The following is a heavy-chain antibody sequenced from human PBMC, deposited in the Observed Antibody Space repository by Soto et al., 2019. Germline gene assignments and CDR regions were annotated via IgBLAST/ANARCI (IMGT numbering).Heavy chain of an antibody. V-gene: IGHV3-11*01. J-gene: IGHJ6*03. CDR2: ISSSGSTI. CDR1: GFTFSDYY. CDR3: ARVSETYYDFWSGQGGFYYYMDV. Sequence: QVQLVESGGGLVKPGGSLRLSCAASGFTFSDYYMSWIRQAPGKGLEWVSYISSSGSTIYYADSVKGRFNISRDNAKNSVYLQMNSLRAEDTAVYYCARVSETYYDFWSGQGGFYYYMDVWGKGTTVTVSS. D-gene: IGHD3-3*01.